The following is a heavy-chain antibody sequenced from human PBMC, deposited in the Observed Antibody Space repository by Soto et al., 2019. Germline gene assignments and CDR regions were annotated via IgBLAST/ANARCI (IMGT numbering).Heavy chain of an antibody. V-gene: IGHV3-48*01. Sequence: PGGSLRLSCAASGFTFSSYSMNWVRRAPGKGLEWVSYISSSSSTIYYADSVKGRFTISRDNAKNSLYLQMNSLRVEDTAMYYCARDWGGLGYWGQGTLVTVSS. D-gene: IGHD3-10*01. CDR3: ARDWGGLGY. CDR2: ISSSSSTI. J-gene: IGHJ4*02. CDR1: GFTFSSYS.